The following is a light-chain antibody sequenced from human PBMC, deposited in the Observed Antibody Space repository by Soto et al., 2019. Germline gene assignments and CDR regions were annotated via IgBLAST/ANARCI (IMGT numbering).Light chain of an antibody. V-gene: IGLV2-14*01. CDR3: SSYTSSSTLYV. CDR1: SSDVGDYNY. Sequence: QSVLTQPASVSGSPGQSITISCTGTSSDVGDYNYVSWYQQHPGKAPKLMIYEVSNRPSGVSNRFSGSKSGNTASLTISGLQADDEADYYCSSYTSSSTLYVFGNGTKVTVL. J-gene: IGLJ1*01. CDR2: EVS.